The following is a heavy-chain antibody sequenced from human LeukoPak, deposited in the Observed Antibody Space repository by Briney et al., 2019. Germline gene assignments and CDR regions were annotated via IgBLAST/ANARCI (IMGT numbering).Heavy chain of an antibody. J-gene: IGHJ4*02. Sequence: GGSLRLSCVASGFTFSSYEMNWVRQAPGEGLEWVSYISPSGSDTKYADSVKGRFSISRDNAMNSVYPQMNNLRAEDTAVYYCARDEVGATTEFDSWGRGTLVTVSS. CDR2: ISPSGSDT. V-gene: IGHV3-48*03. CDR3: ARDEVGATTEFDS. CDR1: GFTFSSYE. D-gene: IGHD1-26*01.